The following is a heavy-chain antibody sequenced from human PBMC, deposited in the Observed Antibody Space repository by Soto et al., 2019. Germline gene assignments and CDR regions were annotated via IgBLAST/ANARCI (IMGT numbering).Heavy chain of an antibody. CDR3: ARSLRGAAHVDY. V-gene: IGHV1-69*13. CDR2: IIPIFGTA. D-gene: IGHD6-6*01. CDR1: GGTFSSYA. Sequence: SVKVSCKASGGTFSSYAISWVRQAPGQGLEWMGGIIPIFGTANYAQKFQGRVTITADESTSTAYMELSSLRSEDTAVYYCARSLRGAAHVDYWGQGTLVTVSS. J-gene: IGHJ4*02.